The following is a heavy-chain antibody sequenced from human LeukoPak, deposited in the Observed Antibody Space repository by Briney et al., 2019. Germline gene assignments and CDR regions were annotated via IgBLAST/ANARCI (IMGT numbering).Heavy chain of an antibody. CDR1: GFTFINAW. CDR2: IKSKTDGGTT. Sequence: GGSLRLSCAASGFTFINAWMSWVRQAPGKGLEWVGRIKSKTDGGTTDYAAPVKGRFTISRDDSKNTLYLQMNSLKTEDTAVYYCTTDYYCLTSCVEFDYWGQGTLVTVSS. D-gene: IGHD2-2*01. J-gene: IGHJ4*02. CDR3: TTDYYCLTSCVEFDY. V-gene: IGHV3-15*01.